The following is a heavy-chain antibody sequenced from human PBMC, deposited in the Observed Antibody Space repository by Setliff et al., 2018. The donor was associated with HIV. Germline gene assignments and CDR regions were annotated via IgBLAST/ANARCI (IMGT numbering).Heavy chain of an antibody. CDR2: ISSRGDYV. CDR1: DFTFSDYG. Sequence: GGSLRLSCAASDFTFSDYGMSWVRQSPGMGLEWISSISSRGDYVYYADSVKGRFTISRDNAKNLLFLQMSDLGVEDTATYFCARGGRGLVIIPFDSWGQGMLVTVSS. D-gene: IGHD3-9*01. J-gene: IGHJ4*02. CDR3: ARGGRGLVIIPFDS. V-gene: IGHV3-21*06.